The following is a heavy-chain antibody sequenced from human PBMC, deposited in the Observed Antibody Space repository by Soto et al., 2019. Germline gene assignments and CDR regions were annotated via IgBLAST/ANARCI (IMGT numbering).Heavy chain of an antibody. V-gene: IGHV4-59*01. CDR3: AGPSLEGCYFNRYDY. J-gene: IGHJ4*02. CDR1: GGSISTYY. Sequence: SETLSLTCSVSGGSISTYYWSWIRQTPGKGLEWIGYIHNSGSTYYSPSLKSRVTISVDTSKNQFSLNLSSVTAADTAVYYCAGPSLEGCYFNRYDYWGQGTPVTVSS. D-gene: IGHD3-16*02. CDR2: IHNSGST.